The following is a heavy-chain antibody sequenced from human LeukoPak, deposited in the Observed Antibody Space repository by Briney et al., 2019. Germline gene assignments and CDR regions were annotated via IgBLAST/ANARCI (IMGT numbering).Heavy chain of an antibody. CDR2: IDTEGNTI. J-gene: IGHJ4*02. V-gene: IGHV3-74*01. CDR1: GFTFSTYW. Sequence: GGPLRLSCAASGFTFSTYWMHWVRQTPGKGLVWVSRIDTEGNTINYADSVKGRFTISRDNAGDTLYLQMNSLRAEDTGVYYCATDLSGRHDYWGQGTLVTVSS. D-gene: IGHD5-12*01. CDR3: ATDLSGRHDY.